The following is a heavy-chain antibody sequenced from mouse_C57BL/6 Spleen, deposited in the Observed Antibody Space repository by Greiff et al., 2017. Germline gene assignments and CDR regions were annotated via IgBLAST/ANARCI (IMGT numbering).Heavy chain of an antibody. Sequence: QVQLQQPGTELVKPGASVKLSCKASGYTFTSYWMHWVKQRPGQGLEWIGNINPSNGGTNSNEKFKSKATLTVDKSSSTAYMQLSSQTSEDSAVYYCARYYYGSSYGVWYFDVWGTGTTVTVSS. D-gene: IGHD1-1*01. J-gene: IGHJ1*03. CDR1: GYTFTSYW. V-gene: IGHV1-53*01. CDR2: INPSNGGT. CDR3: ARYYYGSSYGVWYFDV.